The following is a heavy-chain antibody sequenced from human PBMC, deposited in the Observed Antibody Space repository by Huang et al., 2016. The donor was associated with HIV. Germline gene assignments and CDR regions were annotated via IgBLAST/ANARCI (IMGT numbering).Heavy chain of an antibody. V-gene: IGHV1-3*01. CDR3: ARGIAAGDY. CDR2: INSGNGNT. J-gene: IGHJ4*02. D-gene: IGHD6-25*01. Sequence: QVQLVQSGAEVKKPGASVKVSCKASGYIFSTYDMHWVRQAPGQRLEWMGRINSGNGNTKYSQRFQGRVTITRDTAANTAYVELSSLRSEDTGVYYCARGIAAGDYWGQGTLVTVSS. CDR1: GYIFSTYD.